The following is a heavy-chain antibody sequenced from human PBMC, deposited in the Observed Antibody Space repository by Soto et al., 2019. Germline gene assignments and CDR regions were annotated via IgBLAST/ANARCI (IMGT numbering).Heavy chain of an antibody. Sequence: ELVQSGPEAREPGTSVKVSCRASGFSFGDSAVQWVRQGRGQRLEWIGWIVVVNGNTNYAQKFEGRVTLSRDASTSTSHMELASLSSEDTAVYFCAVTDLPFRPLTEPTENGMDMWGQGTTVTVSS. CDR2: IVVVNGNT. CDR1: GFSFGDSA. V-gene: IGHV1-58*01. CDR3: AVTDLPFRPLTEPTENGMDM. J-gene: IGHJ6*02. D-gene: IGHD3-3*02.